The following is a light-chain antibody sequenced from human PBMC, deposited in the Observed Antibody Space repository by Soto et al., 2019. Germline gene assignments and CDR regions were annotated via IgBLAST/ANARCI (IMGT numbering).Light chain of an antibody. CDR1: SSDVGGYNY. CDR3: SSYTGRSTVVV. CDR2: DVS. Sequence: QSVLTQPASVSGSPGQSITISCTGTSSDVGGYNYVSWYQQHPGKAPKLMIYDVSNRPSGVSNRFSGSKSGNTASLTISGLQAEDEADYYCSSYTGRSTVVVFGGGTKVTVL. V-gene: IGLV2-14*01. J-gene: IGLJ2*01.